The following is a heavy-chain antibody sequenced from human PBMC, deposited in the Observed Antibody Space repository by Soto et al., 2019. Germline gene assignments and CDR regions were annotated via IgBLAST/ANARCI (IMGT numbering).Heavy chain of an antibody. D-gene: IGHD1-26*01. Sequence: GGSLRLSCAASGFTFSSYAMSWVRQAPGKGLEWVSAISGSGGSTYYADSVKGRFTISRDNSKNTLYLQMNSLRAEDTAVYYCAKGFVEGIVGATRIAYFDYWGQGTLVTVSS. J-gene: IGHJ4*02. CDR1: GFTFSSYA. V-gene: IGHV3-23*01. CDR2: ISGSGGST. CDR3: AKGFVEGIVGATRIAYFDY.